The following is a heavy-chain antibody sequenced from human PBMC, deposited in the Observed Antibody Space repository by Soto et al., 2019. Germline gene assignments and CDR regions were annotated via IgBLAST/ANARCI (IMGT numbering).Heavy chain of an antibody. CDR1: GYTFTGYY. D-gene: IGHD6-19*01. Sequence: ASVKVSCKASGYTFTGYYMHWVQQAPGQGLEWMGWINPNSGGTNYAQKFQGWVTMTRDTSISTAYMELSRLTSDDTAVYYCATSRASITVAGGTEYYFDYWGQGTLVTVSS. J-gene: IGHJ4*02. V-gene: IGHV1-2*04. CDR3: ATSRASITVAGGTEYYFDY. CDR2: INPNSGGT.